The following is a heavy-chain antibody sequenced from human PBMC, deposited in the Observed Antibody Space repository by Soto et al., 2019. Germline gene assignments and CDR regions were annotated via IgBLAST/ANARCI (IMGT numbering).Heavy chain of an antibody. CDR1: DDSSSSYK. J-gene: IGHJ4*02. CDR3: ARVPDY. D-gene: IGHD2-2*01. V-gene: IGHV4-59*12. Sequence: KTSETLSLTCTVSDDSSSSYKWSWIRQPPGRRLEWIGYIDSNGGTSYNPSLQSRVAISIDTSTNQFSLKLISVTAADTAVYYCARVPDYWGQGILVTVSS. CDR2: IDSNGGT.